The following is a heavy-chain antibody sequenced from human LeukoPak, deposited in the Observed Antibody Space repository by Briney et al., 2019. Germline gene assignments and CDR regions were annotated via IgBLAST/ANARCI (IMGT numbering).Heavy chain of an antibody. CDR2: ISSSSTI. D-gene: IGHD1-14*01. CDR3: ERDPEGGAFDI. V-gene: IGHV3-69-1*01. J-gene: IGHJ3*02. Sequence: PGGSLRLSCAASGFTFSDYYMSWVREAPGKGVEWVSYISSSSTIYYADSVKGRFTISRDNAKNSLYLQMNSLRAEDTAVYYCERDPEGGAFDIWGQGTMVAVSS. CDR1: GFTFSDYY.